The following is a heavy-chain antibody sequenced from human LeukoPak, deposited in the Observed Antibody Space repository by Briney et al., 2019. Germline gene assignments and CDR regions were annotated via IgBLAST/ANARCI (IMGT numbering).Heavy chain of an antibody. Sequence: SETLSLTCDVSGGSFNAFHWNWIRQSPAKGLEWLGEMKQSGTPRYNPSLQSRVTISVDKSKNQFSLNVRSVTAADTAGYDRASMSLLYNHRASCDNGAQGTVVTVSS. CDR1: GGSFNAFH. D-gene: IGHD2-2*01. V-gene: IGHV4-34*01. CDR2: MKQSGTP. J-gene: IGHJ4*02. CDR3: ASMSLLYNHRASCDN.